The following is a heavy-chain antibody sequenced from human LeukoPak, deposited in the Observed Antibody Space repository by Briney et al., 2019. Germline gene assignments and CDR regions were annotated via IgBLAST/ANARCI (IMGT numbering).Heavy chain of an antibody. J-gene: IGHJ3*02. CDR3: ARASVPGSGEVWVDAFDI. V-gene: IGHV3-21*04. CDR2: ISSSSSYI. D-gene: IGHD1-26*01. CDR1: GFTFSSYS. Sequence: GGSLRLSXAASGFTFSSYSMNWVRQAPGKGLEWVSSISSSSSYIYYADSVKGRFTISRDNAKNSLYLQMNSLRAEDTALYYCARASVPGSGEVWVDAFDIWGQGTMVTVSS.